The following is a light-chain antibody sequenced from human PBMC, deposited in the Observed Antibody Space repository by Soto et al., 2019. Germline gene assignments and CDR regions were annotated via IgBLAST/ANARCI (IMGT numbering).Light chain of an antibody. J-gene: IGLJ3*02. CDR1: SSNIGAGYG. Sequence: QSVLTQPPSVSGAPGQRVTISCTGSSSNIGAGYGVHWYQQLPGAVPKLLIYGTNHRPSGVPDRIFGSKSGTSATLASTGLQAEDEADYYCQSYDNSLSGGVFGGGTKLTVL. V-gene: IGLV1-40*01. CDR2: GTN. CDR3: QSYDNSLSGGV.